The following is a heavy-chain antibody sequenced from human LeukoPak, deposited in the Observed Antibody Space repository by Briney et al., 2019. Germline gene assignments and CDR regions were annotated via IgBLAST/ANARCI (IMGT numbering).Heavy chain of an antibody. J-gene: IGHJ4*02. CDR1: GFNFSDHY. Sequence: PGGSLRLSCAASGFNFSDHYMSLVRQTPGRPLEWVSYISGSGATLHHADSVKGRFTISRDNAKNSLSLQMNSLRAEDTALYYCARALYGSSGYYDYWGQGILVTVSS. D-gene: IGHD3-22*01. CDR2: ISGSGATL. CDR3: ARALYGSSGYYDY. V-gene: IGHV3-11*01.